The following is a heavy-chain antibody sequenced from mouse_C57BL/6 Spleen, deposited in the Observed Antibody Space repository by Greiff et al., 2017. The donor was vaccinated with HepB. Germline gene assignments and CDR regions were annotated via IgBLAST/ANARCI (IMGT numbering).Heavy chain of an antibody. Sequence: QVQLQQSGAELVRPGASVTLSCKASGYTFTDYEMHWVKQTPVHGLEWIGAIDPETGGTAYNQKFKGKAILTADNSSSTAYMELRSLTSEDSAVYYCTREGYDYDGRDFDYWGQGTTLTVSS. D-gene: IGHD2-4*01. V-gene: IGHV1-15*01. CDR1: GYTFTDYE. J-gene: IGHJ2*01. CDR2: IDPETGGT. CDR3: TREGYDYDGRDFDY.